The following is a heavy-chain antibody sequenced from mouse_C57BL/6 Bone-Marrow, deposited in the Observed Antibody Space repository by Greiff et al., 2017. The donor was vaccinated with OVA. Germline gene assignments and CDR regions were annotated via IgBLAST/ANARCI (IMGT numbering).Heavy chain of an antibody. Sequence: KESCQASGYTFPSYWMHWVKQRPGRGLEWIGRIDPNSGGTKYNEKFKSKATLTVDKPSSTAYMQLSSLTSEDSAVYYCARRGGGYYAMDYWGQGTSVTVSS. V-gene: IGHV1-72*01. CDR2: IDPNSGGT. J-gene: IGHJ4*01. D-gene: IGHD1-1*02. CDR3: ARRGGGYYAMDY. CDR1: GYTFPSYW.